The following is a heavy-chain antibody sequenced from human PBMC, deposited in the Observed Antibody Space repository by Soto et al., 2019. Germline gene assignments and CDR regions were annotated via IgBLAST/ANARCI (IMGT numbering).Heavy chain of an antibody. CDR3: ARDIGDLRFLEWTDAFDI. D-gene: IGHD3-3*01. CDR1: GFTFSSYW. V-gene: IGHV3-7*05. CDR2: IKQDGSEK. J-gene: IGHJ3*02. Sequence: GGSLRLSCAASGFTFSSYWMSWVRQAPGKGLEWVANIKQDGSEKYYVDSVKGRFTISRDNAKNSLYLQMNSLRAEDTAVYYCARDIGDLRFLEWTDAFDIWGQGTMVTVSS.